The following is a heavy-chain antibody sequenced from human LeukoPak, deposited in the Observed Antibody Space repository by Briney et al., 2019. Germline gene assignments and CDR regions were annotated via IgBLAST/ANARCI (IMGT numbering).Heavy chain of an antibody. CDR1: GFTFDDYA. CDR3: AKDTGSIGATVVTLDY. CDR2: ISWNSGSI. V-gene: IGHV3-9*01. J-gene: IGHJ4*02. D-gene: IGHD4-23*01. Sequence: GGSLRLSCAASGFTFDDYAMHWVRPAPGKGLECVSGISWNSGSIGYADSVKGRFTISRDNAKNSLYMQMNSLRAEDTALYYCAKDTGSIGATVVTLDYWGQGTLVTVSS.